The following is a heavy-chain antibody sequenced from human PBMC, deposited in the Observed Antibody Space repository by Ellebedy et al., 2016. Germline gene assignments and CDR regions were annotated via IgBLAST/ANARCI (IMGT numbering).Heavy chain of an antibody. D-gene: IGHD5-12*01. CDR1: GFTFSDHY. CDR2: TRNKANSYTT. J-gene: IGHJ4*02. CDR3: ARVSVKGWLGCVDY. V-gene: IGHV3-72*01. Sequence: GESLKISCAASGFTFSDHYMDWVRQAPGKGLEWVGRTRNKANSYTTEYAASVKGRFTISRDDSKNSLYLQMNSLKTEDTAVYYCARVSVKGWLGCVDYWGQGTLVTVSS.